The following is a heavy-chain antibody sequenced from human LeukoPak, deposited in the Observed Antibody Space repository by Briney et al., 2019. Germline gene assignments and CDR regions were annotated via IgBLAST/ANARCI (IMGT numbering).Heavy chain of an antibody. V-gene: IGHV4-59*01. CDR2: IYYSGST. J-gene: IGHJ5*02. D-gene: IGHD3-16*01. Sequence: PSETLSLTCTVSGGSISSYYWSWIRQPPGKGLEWIGYIYYSGSTYYNPSLKSRVTISVDTSKNQFSLKLSSVTAADTAVYYCAGGSHRLDPWGQGTLVTVSS. CDR3: AGGSHRLDP. CDR1: GGSISSYY.